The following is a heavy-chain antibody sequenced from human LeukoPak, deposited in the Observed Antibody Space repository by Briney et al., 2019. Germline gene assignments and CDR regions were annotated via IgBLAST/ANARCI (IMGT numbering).Heavy chain of an antibody. CDR1: GGSISSGDYY. J-gene: IGHJ5*02. CDR3: ARDVELGYCSGGSCTGSRWFDP. D-gene: IGHD2-15*01. V-gene: IGHV4-30-4*08. CDR2: IYYSGCT. Sequence: SETLSLTCTVSGGSISSGDYYWSWIRQPPGKGLEWIGYIYYSGCTYYNPSLKSRVTISVDTSKNQFSLKLSSVTAADTAVYYCARDVELGYCSGGSCTGSRWFDPWGQGTLVTVSS.